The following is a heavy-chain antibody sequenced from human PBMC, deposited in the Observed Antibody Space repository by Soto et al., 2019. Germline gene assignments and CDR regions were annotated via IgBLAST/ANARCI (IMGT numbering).Heavy chain of an antibody. J-gene: IGHJ4*02. V-gene: IGHV4-59*08. CDR2: IYYSGST. Sequence: QVQLQESGPGLVKPSETLSLTCTVSGGSISSYYWSWIRQPPGKGLEWIGYIYYSGSTKYNPSLKSRVTISVDTSKNQFSLKLSSVTAADTAVYYCARLNARWLQLREVYYFDYWGQGTLVTVSS. D-gene: IGHD5-12*01. CDR1: GGSISSYY. CDR3: ARLNARWLQLREVYYFDY.